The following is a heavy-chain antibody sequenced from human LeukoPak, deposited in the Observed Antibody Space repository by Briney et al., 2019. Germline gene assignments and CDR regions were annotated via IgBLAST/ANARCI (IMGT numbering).Heavy chain of an antibody. V-gene: IGHV4-59*01. D-gene: IGHD2-15*01. CDR3: ASSRGGNGYYYYYGMDV. CDR1: GGSISSYY. J-gene: IGHJ6*02. Sequence: RSSETLSLTCTVSGGSISSYYWSWIRQPPGKGLEWIGYIYYSGSTNYNPSLKSQVTISVDTSKNQFSLKLSSVTAADTAVYHCASSRGGNGYYYYYGMDVWGQGTTVTVSS. CDR2: IYYSGST.